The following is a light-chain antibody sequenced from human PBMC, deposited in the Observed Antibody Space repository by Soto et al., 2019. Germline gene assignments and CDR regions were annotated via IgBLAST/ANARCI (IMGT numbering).Light chain of an antibody. V-gene: IGLV1-40*01. Sequence: QSVLTQPPSVSGAPGQRVTISCTGSSSNIGAGYDVHWYQQLPGTAPKLLIYGNSNRPSGVPDRFSGSKSGTSASLALTGLQVEDEADYYCQSYDSSLSGYVFGTGTKLTVL. CDR2: GNS. CDR1: SSNIGAGYD. J-gene: IGLJ1*01. CDR3: QSYDSSLSGYV.